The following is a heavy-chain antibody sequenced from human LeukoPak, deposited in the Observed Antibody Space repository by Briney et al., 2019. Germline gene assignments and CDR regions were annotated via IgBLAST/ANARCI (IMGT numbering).Heavy chain of an antibody. CDR2: IIPIFGTA. Sequence: GASVKDSCKASGGTFSSYAISWVRQAPGQGLEWMGGIIPIFGTANYAQKFQGRVTMTRNTSISTAYMELSSLRSEDTAVYYCARGLGGKRITMVRGGPTGNYYYMDVWGKGTTVTSSS. V-gene: IGHV1-69*05. CDR3: ARGLGGKRITMVRGGPTGNYYYMDV. CDR1: GGTFSSYA. D-gene: IGHD3-10*01. J-gene: IGHJ6*03.